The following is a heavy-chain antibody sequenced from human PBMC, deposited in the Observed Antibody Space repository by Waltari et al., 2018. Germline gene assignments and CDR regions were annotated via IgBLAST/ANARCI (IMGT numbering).Heavy chain of an antibody. Sequence: QVQLVESGGGVVQPGGSLGLSCGASGFTLSSNGMTWVRQAPGKGLEWVAFIRYDGSNKYYADSVKGRFTISRDNSKNTLYLQMNSLRAEDTAVYYCAKDQGSSSYMDVWGKGTTVTVSS. J-gene: IGHJ6*03. CDR1: GFTLSSNG. D-gene: IGHD6-13*01. V-gene: IGHV3-30*02. CDR3: AKDQGSSSYMDV. CDR2: IRYDGSNK.